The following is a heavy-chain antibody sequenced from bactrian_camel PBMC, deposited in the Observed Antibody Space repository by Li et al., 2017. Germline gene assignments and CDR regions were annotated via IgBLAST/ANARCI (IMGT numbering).Heavy chain of an antibody. Sequence: VQLVESGGGLVQPGGSLRLSCAASGFTFSTDYMSWVRQAPGKGLEWVSTIHNIGGSTYYTDSVKGRFTISRDNAKNTVYLQMNSLKSEDTALYYCAFGVGGWAEFGNWGQGTQVTVS. CDR1: GFTFSTDY. V-gene: IGHV3S40*01. D-gene: IGHD5*01. J-gene: IGHJ6*01. CDR3: AFGVGGWAEFGN. CDR2: IHNIGGST.